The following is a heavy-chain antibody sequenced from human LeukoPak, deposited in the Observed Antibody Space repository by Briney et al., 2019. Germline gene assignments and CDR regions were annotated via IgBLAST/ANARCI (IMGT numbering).Heavy chain of an antibody. CDR2: IRSSGSPI. J-gene: IGHJ4*02. Sequence: PGGSLRLSCAASGFTFSGYSMNWVRQAPGKGLEWVAYIRSSGSPIYYADSVKGRFTISRDNAKNLLYLQMNSLRDEDTAVYYCVRDPDALDYWGQGTLVTVSS. V-gene: IGHV3-48*02. CDR3: VRDPDALDY. CDR1: GFTFSGYS.